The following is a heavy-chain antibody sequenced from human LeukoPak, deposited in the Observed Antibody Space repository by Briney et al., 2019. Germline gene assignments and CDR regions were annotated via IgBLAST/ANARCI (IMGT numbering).Heavy chain of an antibody. CDR2: ISGSGGST. CDR3: AKDGRYRGFSDY. Sequence: PGGSLRLSCAASGFAFSSYAMSWVRQAPGKGLEWVSAISGSGGSTYYADSVKGRFTISRDNSKNTLYLQMNSLRAEDTAVYYCAKDGRYRGFSDYWGQGTLVTVSS. J-gene: IGHJ4*02. V-gene: IGHV3-23*01. CDR1: GFAFSSYA. D-gene: IGHD2-2*01.